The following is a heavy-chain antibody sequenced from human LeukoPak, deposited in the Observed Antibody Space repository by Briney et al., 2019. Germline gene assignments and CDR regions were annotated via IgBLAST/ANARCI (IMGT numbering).Heavy chain of an antibody. CDR2: FDPEDGER. CDR1: GYTLTELS. D-gene: IGHD3-3*01. J-gene: IGHJ1*01. CDR3: ATGGGSGPYFQE. Sequence: ASVKVSCKVSGYTLTELSMHWVRQAPGKGLEWMGGFDPEDGERIYAQKFQGRVTMTEDTSTDIAYMELSSLRSEDTAVYYCATGGGSGPYFQEWGQGTLVTVSS. V-gene: IGHV1-24*01.